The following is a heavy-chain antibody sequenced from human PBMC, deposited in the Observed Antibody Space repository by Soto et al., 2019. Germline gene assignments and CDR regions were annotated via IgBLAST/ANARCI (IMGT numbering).Heavy chain of an antibody. Sequence: GGSLRLSCAASGFTFSSYAMSWVRQAPGKGLEWVSAISGSGGSTYYADSVKGRFTISRDNSKNTLYLQMNSLRAEDTAVYYCAKDSVGFGVVIMPYYFDYWGQGTLVTVSS. J-gene: IGHJ4*02. CDR3: AKDSVGFGVVIMPYYFDY. V-gene: IGHV3-23*01. D-gene: IGHD3-3*01. CDR1: GFTFSSYA. CDR2: ISGSGGST.